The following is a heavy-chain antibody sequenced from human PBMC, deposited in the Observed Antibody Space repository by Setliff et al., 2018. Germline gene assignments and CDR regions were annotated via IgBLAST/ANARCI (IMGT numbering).Heavy chain of an antibody. J-gene: IGHJ6*03. Sequence: RASVKVSCKASGYTLTKYYMHWVRQAPGQGLEWMGIINPTGGLTRYAQKFQGRVTMTRDTSTSTVYLEVSSLRSEDTAVYYCARASRFGTTVYRGYYYMDVWGKGTTVTVSS. CDR1: GYTLTKYY. D-gene: IGHD4-4*01. CDR2: INPTGGLT. CDR3: ARASRFGTTVYRGYYYMDV. V-gene: IGHV1-46*01.